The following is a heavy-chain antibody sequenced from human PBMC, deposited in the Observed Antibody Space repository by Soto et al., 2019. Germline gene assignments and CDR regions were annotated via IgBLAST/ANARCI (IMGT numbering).Heavy chain of an antibody. CDR3: ARDRDILTGNGLRH. CDR2: MSFDGNNK. D-gene: IGHD3-9*01. Sequence: QVQLVESGGGVVQPGRSLRLSCAASGFTFSNYALHWVRQAPGKGLEWVTVMSFDGNNKYYADSVKGRFTISRDNSKNTLYLQMNRLRAEETAVYYCARDRDILTGNGLRHWAQGTLVTVSS. J-gene: IGHJ4*02. CDR1: GFTFSNYA. V-gene: IGHV3-30-3*01.